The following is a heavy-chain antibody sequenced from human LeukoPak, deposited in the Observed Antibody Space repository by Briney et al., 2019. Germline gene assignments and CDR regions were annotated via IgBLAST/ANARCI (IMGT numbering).Heavy chain of an antibody. J-gene: IGHJ3*01. V-gene: IGHV3-9*01. CDR3: VKDRSGYYAYSFDG. CDR2: ITWNSGRI. Sequence: GGSLRLSCAASGFTFDDYAMHWVRQAPGKGLEWVSGITWNSGRIGYADSVKGRFTISRDNAKNSLSLQMNSLRVEDTALYYCVKDRSGYYAYSFDGWGQGTMVTVSS. CDR1: GFTFDDYA. D-gene: IGHD3-22*01.